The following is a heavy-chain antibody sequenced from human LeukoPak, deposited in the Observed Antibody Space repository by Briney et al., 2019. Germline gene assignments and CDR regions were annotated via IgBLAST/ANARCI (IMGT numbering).Heavy chain of an antibody. CDR1: GGSISSYY. J-gene: IGHJ6*02. CDR3: ARQRPIYYYSGMDV. V-gene: IGHV4-59*08. CDR2: IYYSGST. Sequence: SETLSLTCTVSGGSISSYYWSWVRQPPGKRREWIGQIYYSGSTTYNPSLKSRVTISVDTSKKQFSLELSTATAADTAVYYCARQRPIYYYSGMDVWGQGTTVTVSS.